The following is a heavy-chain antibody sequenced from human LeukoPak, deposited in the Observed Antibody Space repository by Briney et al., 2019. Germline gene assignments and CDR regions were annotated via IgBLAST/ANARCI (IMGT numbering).Heavy chain of an antibody. J-gene: IGHJ5*02. CDR2: IKQDGSEK. CDR1: GFTFSSYW. CDR3: ARGRFWWFA. D-gene: IGHD2-15*01. V-gene: IGHV3-7*01. Sequence: PGGSLRLSCAPSGFTFSSYWMSWVRQAPGKGLEWVANIKQDGSEKYYVDSVKGRFTISRDNAKNSSYLQMNSLRAEDTAAYYCARGRFWWFAWGLGTLVTVSS.